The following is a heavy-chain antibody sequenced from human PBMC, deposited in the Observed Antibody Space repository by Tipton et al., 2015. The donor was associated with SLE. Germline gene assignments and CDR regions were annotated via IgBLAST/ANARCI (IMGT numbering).Heavy chain of an antibody. Sequence: QLVQSGGGVVQPGRSLRLSCAASGFTFSSYAMHWVRQAPGKGLEWVAIISYDGSNKYYADSVKGRFTISRDNSKNTLYLQMNSLRAEDTAVYYCASPSPVRWGYYDSSGIDYWGQGTLVTVSS. J-gene: IGHJ4*02. CDR1: GFTFSSYA. V-gene: IGHV3-30-3*01. CDR3: ASPSPVRWGYYDSSGIDY. D-gene: IGHD3-22*01. CDR2: ISYDGSNK.